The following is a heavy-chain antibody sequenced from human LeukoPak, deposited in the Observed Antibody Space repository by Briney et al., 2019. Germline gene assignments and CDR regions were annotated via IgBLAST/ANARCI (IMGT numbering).Heavy chain of an antibody. CDR3: TTPYSSGRYYFDH. CDR2: IKSKTDGGTT. D-gene: IGHD6-19*01. V-gene: IGHV3-15*01. Sequence: GGSPRLSCAASGFTFSNAWMSWVRQAPGKGLEWVGRIKSKTDGGTTDYAAPVKGRFTISRDDSKNTLYLQMNSLKTEDTAVYYCTTPYSSGRYYFDHWGQGTLVTVSS. J-gene: IGHJ4*02. CDR1: GFTFSNAW.